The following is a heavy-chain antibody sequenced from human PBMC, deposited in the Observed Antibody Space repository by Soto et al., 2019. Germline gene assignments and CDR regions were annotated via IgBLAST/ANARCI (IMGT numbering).Heavy chain of an antibody. CDR1: GGTFSSYA. CDR2: ISPIFGSS. J-gene: IGHJ4*02. Sequence: QVQLVQSGAEVKKPGSSVKVSCKASGGTFSSYAISWVRQAPGQGLEWMGGISPIFGSSNYAQKFQGRATITADEATSTAYMELSSLTSEDTAVYYCARDRYYGSSGYYYESAYWRQGTLVTVSS. D-gene: IGHD3-22*01. V-gene: IGHV1-69*12. CDR3: ARDRYYGSSGYYYESAY.